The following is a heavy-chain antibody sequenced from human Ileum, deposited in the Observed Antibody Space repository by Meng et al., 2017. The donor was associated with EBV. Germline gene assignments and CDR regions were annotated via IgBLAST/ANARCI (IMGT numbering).Heavy chain of an antibody. V-gene: IGHV4-4*02. CDR3: ARESYSDSSGYYSLDY. CDR2: TSHSGST. J-gene: IGHJ4*02. Sequence: QVQLQESGPGLVKPSETLSVTCAVSGGSISRSDWWSWVRQPPGKGLEWIGETSHSGSTNYSPSLKGRVTISLDKSKNQLSLKLNSVTAADTAVYYCARESYSDSSGYYSLDYWGQGSLVTVAS. D-gene: IGHD3-22*01. CDR1: GGSISRSDW.